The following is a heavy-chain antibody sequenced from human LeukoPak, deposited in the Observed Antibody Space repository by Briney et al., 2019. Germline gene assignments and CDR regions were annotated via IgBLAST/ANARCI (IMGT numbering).Heavy chain of an antibody. Sequence: SETLSLTCTVSGGSISSSSYYWGWIRQPPGKGLEWIGSIYYSGSTYYNPSLKSRVTISVDTSKNQFSLKLSSVTAADTAVYYCARRYMTAMDTTDAFDIWGQGTMVTVSS. CDR1: GGSISSSSYY. D-gene: IGHD2-21*02. CDR2: IYYSGST. J-gene: IGHJ3*02. CDR3: ARRYMTAMDTTDAFDI. V-gene: IGHV4-39*07.